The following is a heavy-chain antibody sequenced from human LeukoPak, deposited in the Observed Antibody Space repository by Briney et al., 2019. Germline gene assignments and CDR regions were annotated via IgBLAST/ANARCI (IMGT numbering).Heavy chain of an antibody. V-gene: IGHV4-59*01. CDR1: GGSISSYY. CDR3: ARASYYDFWSGYYTGYYYYYMDV. CDR2: IYYSGST. J-gene: IGHJ6*03. D-gene: IGHD3-3*01. Sequence: PSETLSPTCTVSGGSISSYYWSWIRQPPGKGLEWIGYIYYSGSTNYNPSLKSRVTISVDTSKNQFSLKLSSVTAADTAVYYCARASYYDFWSGYYTGYYYYYMDVWGKGTTVTVSS.